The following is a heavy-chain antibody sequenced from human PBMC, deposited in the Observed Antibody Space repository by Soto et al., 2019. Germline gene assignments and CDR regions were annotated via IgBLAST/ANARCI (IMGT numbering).Heavy chain of an antibody. D-gene: IGHD1-1*01. CDR3: ARDPNTEYDSRYYYYYMDV. CDR2: INSDGSST. V-gene: IGHV3-74*01. J-gene: IGHJ6*03. Sequence: EVQLVESGGGLVQPGGSLRLSCAASGFTFSSYWMHWVRQAPGKGLVWVSRINSDGSSTSYADSVKGRFTISRDNAKNTLYLQRNSLRAEDTAVYYCARDPNTEYDSRYYYYYMDVWGKGTTVTVSS. CDR1: GFTFSSYW.